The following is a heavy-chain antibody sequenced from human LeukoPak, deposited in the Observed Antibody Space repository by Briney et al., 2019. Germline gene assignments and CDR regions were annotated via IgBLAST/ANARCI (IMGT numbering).Heavy chain of an antibody. V-gene: IGHV1-18*04. CDR1: GYTFTGYY. D-gene: IGHD3-22*01. Sequence: ASVKVSCKASGYTFTGYYIHWMRQAPGQGLEWVGWISSYNGKTNYGKNVQGRVTMTTDTSTSTAYMELRSLRSDDTAIYYCARNYDSSKDGNDYWGQGTLVTVSS. CDR2: ISSYNGKT. CDR3: ARNYDSSKDGNDY. J-gene: IGHJ4*02.